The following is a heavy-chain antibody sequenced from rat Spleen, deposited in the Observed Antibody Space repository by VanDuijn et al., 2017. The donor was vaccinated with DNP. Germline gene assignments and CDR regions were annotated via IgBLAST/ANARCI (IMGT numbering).Heavy chain of an antibody. V-gene: IGHV4-2*01. D-gene: IGHD1-11*01. Sequence: EVKLVESGGGLVQPGRSLKLSCAASGFNFDDHWMAWVRQAPGKGLEWIGEINKGSTTINYTPSLKDKFTISRDNAQSTLYLQVNKVGSEDTAIYYCATFEGRDAWGRGTSVTVSS. CDR1: GFNFDDHW. J-gene: IGHJ4*01. CDR2: INKGSTTI. CDR3: ATFEGRDA.